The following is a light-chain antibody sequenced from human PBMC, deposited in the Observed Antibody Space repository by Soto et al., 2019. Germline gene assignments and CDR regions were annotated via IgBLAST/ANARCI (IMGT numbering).Light chain of an antibody. CDR2: TAS. J-gene: IGKJ4*01. CDR3: QQSHSTPLT. V-gene: IGKV1-39*01. Sequence: DIQMTQSPSSLSASAGDRGTITCGASQSISSYLNWYQQKPGKAPKLLIYTASSLQRGVPSRFSGSGSGTDFTLTISSLQPEDFATYYCQQSHSTPLTFGGGTKVDIK. CDR1: QSISSY.